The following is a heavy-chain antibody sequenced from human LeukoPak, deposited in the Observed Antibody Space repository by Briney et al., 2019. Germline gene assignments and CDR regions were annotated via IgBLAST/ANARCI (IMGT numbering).Heavy chain of an antibody. CDR3: ARDWVYRIDY. D-gene: IGHD4-11*01. CDR2: ISHDGII. Sequence: GGSLRLSCETAGFTFSSYVMHWVRRTPGKGLVWVSRISHDGIISYADSVKGRFTISRDNAKNTLILQMNSLRVEDTAVYYCARDWVYRIDYWGRGTLVTVSS. J-gene: IGHJ4*02. CDR1: GFTFSSYV. V-gene: IGHV3-74*01.